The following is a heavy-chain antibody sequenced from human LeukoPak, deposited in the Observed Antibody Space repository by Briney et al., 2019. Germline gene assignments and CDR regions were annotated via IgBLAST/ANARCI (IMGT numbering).Heavy chain of an antibody. Sequence: SETLSLTCTVFGGSISSYYWGWIRQPAGKGLEWIGRIYTSGSTKYNPSLKSRVTMSIDTSKNQFSLKLSSVTAADTAVYYCARESGRGYSGYGLFDYWGQGTLVTVSS. CDR3: ARESGRGYSGYGLFDY. CDR2: IYTSGST. V-gene: IGHV4-4*07. D-gene: IGHD5-12*01. J-gene: IGHJ4*02. CDR1: GGSISSYY.